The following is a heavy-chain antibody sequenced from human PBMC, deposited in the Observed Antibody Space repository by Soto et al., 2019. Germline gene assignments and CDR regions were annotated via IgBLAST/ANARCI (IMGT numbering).Heavy chain of an antibody. CDR2: MYPGDSDA. D-gene: IGHD2-2*01. CDR1: GYDFNTNW. V-gene: IGHV5-51*01. CDR3: ARLPRDCNKTSCYYADH. Sequence: GESLKISCRGSGYDFNTNWFGWVRQLPGKGLEWVGIMYPGDSDARYNPSLQGHVTLSADVTVSTAFLQWRSLKTSDTGMYFCARLPRDCNKTSCYYADHWGHGTQVTVSS. J-gene: IGHJ4*01.